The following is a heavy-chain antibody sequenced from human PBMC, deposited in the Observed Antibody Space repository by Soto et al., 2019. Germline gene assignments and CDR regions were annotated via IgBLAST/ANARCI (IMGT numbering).Heavy chain of an antibody. Sequence: SETLSLTCAVYGGSFSGYYWSWIRQPPGKGLEWIGEINHSGSTNYNPSLKSRVTISVDTSKNQFSLKLSSVTAADTAVYYCARYLMVRGVSNWGQGTLVTVSS. V-gene: IGHV4-34*01. D-gene: IGHD3-10*01. J-gene: IGHJ4*02. CDR2: INHSGST. CDR1: GGSFSGYY. CDR3: ARYLMVRGVSN.